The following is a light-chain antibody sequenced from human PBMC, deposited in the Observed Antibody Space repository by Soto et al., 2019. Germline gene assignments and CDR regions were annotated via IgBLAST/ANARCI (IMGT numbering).Light chain of an antibody. J-gene: IGKJ2*01. V-gene: IGKV1-39*01. CDR2: EAS. CDR3: QQSHSTPPT. Sequence: DIHMAQSPPSLSASVGDRVTITCRASHNIVTYLTWYQQKAGKAPSLLIYEASHLQSGVPFRFFGSGSGTDFTLTIDNLQHEDSATYYCQQSHSTPPTFGPGTKLEIK. CDR1: HNIVTY.